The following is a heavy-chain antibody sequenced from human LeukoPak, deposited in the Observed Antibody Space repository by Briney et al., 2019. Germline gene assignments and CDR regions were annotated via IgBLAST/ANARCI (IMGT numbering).Heavy chain of an antibody. CDR1: GXTVINNY. J-gene: IGHJ4*02. CDR3: ARSAAGTYY. CDR2: IYSGGYT. D-gene: IGHD1-1*01. V-gene: IGHV3-53*01. Sequence: GGSLRLSCAASGXTVINNYMGWVRQAPGKGLEWVSIIYSGGYTYYADSVKGRFTISRDNAKNSLYLQMNSLRAEDTAVYYCARSAAGTYYWGQGTLVTVSS.